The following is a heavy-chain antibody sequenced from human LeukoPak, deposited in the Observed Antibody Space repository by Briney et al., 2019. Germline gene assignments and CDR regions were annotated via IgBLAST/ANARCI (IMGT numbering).Heavy chain of an antibody. V-gene: IGHV4-39*07. CDR2: IYYSGST. J-gene: IGHJ4*02. D-gene: IGHD4-17*01. CDR3: ARVQAHGPLIDY. CDR1: GGSISSSSYY. Sequence: SETLSLTCTVSGGSISSSSYYWGWIRQPPGKGLEWIGSIYYSGSTNYNPSLKSRVTISVDTSKNQFSLKLSSVTAADTAVYYCARVQAHGPLIDYWGQGTLVTVSS.